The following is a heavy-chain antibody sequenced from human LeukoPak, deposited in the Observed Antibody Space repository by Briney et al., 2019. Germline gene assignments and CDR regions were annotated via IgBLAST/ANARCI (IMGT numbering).Heavy chain of an antibody. V-gene: IGHV3-48*02. D-gene: IGHD1-26*01. CDR1: GFTFSTYA. J-gene: IGHJ4*02. Sequence: GGSLRLSCAASGFTFSTYAMSWVRQAPGKGLEWVSHITASGTAMFYADSVKGRFTISRDNAKNSLYLQMNSLRDEDTAVYYCASSGSYRFDYWGQGTLVTVSS. CDR3: ASSGSYRFDY. CDR2: ITASGTAM.